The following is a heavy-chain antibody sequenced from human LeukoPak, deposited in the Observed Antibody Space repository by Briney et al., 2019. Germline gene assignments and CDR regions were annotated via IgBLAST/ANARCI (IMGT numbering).Heavy chain of an antibody. J-gene: IGHJ4*02. CDR1: GFTFSSYS. CDR2: ISSSSSYI. V-gene: IGHV3-21*01. CDR3: ARDSSQAAGGNYFGY. Sequence: GGSLRLSCAASGFTFSSYSMNWVRQAPGKGLEWVSSISSSSSYIYYADSVKGRFTISRDNAKNSLYLQMNSLRAEDTAVYYCARDSSQAAGGNYFGYWGQETLVTVSS. D-gene: IGHD6-13*01.